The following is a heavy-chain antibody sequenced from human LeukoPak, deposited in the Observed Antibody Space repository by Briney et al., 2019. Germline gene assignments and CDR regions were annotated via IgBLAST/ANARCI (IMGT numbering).Heavy chain of an antibody. CDR2: ISSSGDYI. CDR3: VRDLVRGVHPVFYFDL. V-gene: IGHV3-21*01. J-gene: IGHJ2*01. CDR1: GFPFSDYS. D-gene: IGHD3-10*01. Sequence: KPGGSLRLSCAASGFPFSDYSMNWVRQAPGKGLEWVSSISSSGDYIYSADSVKGRFTISRDNAKNSLYLQMTNLSAEDTAVYFCVRDLVRGVHPVFYFDLWGRGTLVTVSS.